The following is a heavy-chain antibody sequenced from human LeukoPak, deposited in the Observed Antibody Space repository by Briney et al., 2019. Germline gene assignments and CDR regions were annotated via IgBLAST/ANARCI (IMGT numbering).Heavy chain of an antibody. CDR3: ARSPPVAVAGTVFFDY. J-gene: IGHJ4*02. Sequence: SETLSLTCTVSAGSISSYYWSWIRQPPGKGLEWIGYIYYSGSTNYNPSLKSRVTISVDTSKNQFSLKLSSVTAADTTVYYCARSPPVAVAGTVFFDYWGQGTLVTVSS. CDR1: AGSISSYY. V-gene: IGHV4-59*08. D-gene: IGHD6-19*01. CDR2: IYYSGST.